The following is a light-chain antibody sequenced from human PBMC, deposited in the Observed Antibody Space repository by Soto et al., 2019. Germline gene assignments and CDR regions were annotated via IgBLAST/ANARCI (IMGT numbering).Light chain of an antibody. CDR2: DAS. J-gene: IGKJ4*01. Sequence: DIQMTQSPSSLSSSVLERFTITCQVSQDISNYLNWYQQKPGKAPKLLIYDASNLETGVPSRFSGSGSGTDFTFTISSLQPEDIATYYCQQLNSYPALTFGGGTKVDIK. CDR1: QDISNY. V-gene: IGKV1-33*01. CDR3: QQLNSYPALT.